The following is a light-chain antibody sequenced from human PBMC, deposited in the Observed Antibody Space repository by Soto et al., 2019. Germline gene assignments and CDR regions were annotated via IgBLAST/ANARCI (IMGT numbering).Light chain of an antibody. J-gene: IGLJ2*01. CDR2: GQN. Sequence: QSVLTQPPSASGTPGQRVTISCSGSSSNIGSNTVNWYQQLPGTAPKLLIYGQNQRPPGVPDRFSGSKSGTSASLAISGLQSEDEADYYCAVWDDSLDGRVFGGGTKVTVL. V-gene: IGLV1-44*01. CDR3: AVWDDSLDGRV. CDR1: SSNIGSNT.